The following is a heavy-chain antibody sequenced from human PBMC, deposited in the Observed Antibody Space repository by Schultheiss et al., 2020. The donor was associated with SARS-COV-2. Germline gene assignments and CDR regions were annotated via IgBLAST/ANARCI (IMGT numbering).Heavy chain of an antibody. D-gene: IGHD6-13*01. J-gene: IGHJ4*02. CDR2: INGDGSNT. V-gene: IGHV3-74*01. CDR1: GFTFSSYW. Sequence: GGSLRLSCAASGFTFSSYWMHWVRQAPGKGLEWVSRINGDGSNTIYADSVKGRFTVSTDSAKNTVYLQMNSLRAEDTAVYYCARGSSWFHFDKWGQGTLVTVSS. CDR3: ARGSSWFHFDK.